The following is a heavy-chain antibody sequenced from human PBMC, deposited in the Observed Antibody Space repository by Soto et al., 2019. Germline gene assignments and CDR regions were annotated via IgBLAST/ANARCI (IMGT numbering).Heavy chain of an antibody. CDR1: GFTFSSYA. CDR3: AKFGMATTKRSPPYYIDY. Sequence: GGSLRLSCAASGFTFSSYAMSWVRQAPGKGLEWVSSISGSGGGTYYADSVKGRFTFSRDNSKNTLYLQMNSLGVEDTAVYYCAKFGMATTKRSPPYYIDYWGQGALVTVSS. J-gene: IGHJ4*02. D-gene: IGHD1-1*01. V-gene: IGHV3-23*01. CDR2: ISGSGGGT.